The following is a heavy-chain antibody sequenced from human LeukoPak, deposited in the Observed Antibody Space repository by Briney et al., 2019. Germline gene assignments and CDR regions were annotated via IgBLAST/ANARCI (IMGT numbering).Heavy chain of an antibody. J-gene: IGHJ4*02. CDR1: GFTFSSYE. D-gene: IGHD5-18*01. CDR3: ARVSVYSYGLSDF. Sequence: PGGSLRLSCAASGFTFSSYEMNWVRQAPGKGLEWVSYISTSGTIIYYADSVKGRFTVSRDNAKNSLYLQMSSLSAGDTAVYYCARVSVYSYGLSDFWGQGTLVTVSS. CDR2: ISTSGTII. V-gene: IGHV3-48*03.